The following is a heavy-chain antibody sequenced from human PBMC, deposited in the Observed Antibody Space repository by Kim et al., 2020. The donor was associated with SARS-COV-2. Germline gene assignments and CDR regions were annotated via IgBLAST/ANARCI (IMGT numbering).Heavy chain of an antibody. V-gene: IGHV4-31*03. CDR1: GGSISSGGYY. CDR2: IYYSGST. Sequence: SETLSLTCTVSGGSISSGGYYWSWIRQHPGKGLEWIGYIYYSGSTYYNPSLKSRVTISVDTSKNQFSLKLSSVTAADTAVYYCARGNFGVVHYYYYGMDVWGQGTTVTVSS. D-gene: IGHD3-3*01. CDR3: ARGNFGVVHYYYYGMDV. J-gene: IGHJ6*02.